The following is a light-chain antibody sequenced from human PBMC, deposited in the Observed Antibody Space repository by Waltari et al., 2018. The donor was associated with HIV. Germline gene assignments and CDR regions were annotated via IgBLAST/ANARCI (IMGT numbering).Light chain of an antibody. J-gene: IGLJ2*01. CDR1: SLRSYY. Sequence: SSELTQDPAVSVALGQQVRFTCQGDSLRSYYASWYQQKPGQAPVLVIHGKNNRPSGIPDRFSGSSSGKTASLPITGAQAEDEADYYCNSRDSSGNHVVFGGGTKLTVL. V-gene: IGLV3-19*01. CDR3: NSRDSSGNHVV. CDR2: GKN.